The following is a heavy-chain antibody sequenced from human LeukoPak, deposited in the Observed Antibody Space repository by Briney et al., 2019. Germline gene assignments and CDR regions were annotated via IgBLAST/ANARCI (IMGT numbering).Heavy chain of an antibody. Sequence: GGSLRLSCAASGFTFSSYAMSWVRQAPGKGLEWVSVIYSGGSTYYADSVKGRFTISRDNSKNTLYLQMNSLRAEGTAVYYCARATDYWGQGTLVTVSS. J-gene: IGHJ4*02. CDR1: GFTFSSYA. V-gene: IGHV3-53*01. CDR2: IYSGGST. CDR3: ARATDY.